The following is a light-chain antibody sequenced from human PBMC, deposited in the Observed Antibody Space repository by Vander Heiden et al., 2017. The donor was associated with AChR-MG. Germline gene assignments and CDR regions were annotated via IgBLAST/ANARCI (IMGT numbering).Light chain of an antibody. CDR3: QQHSNWPTLT. Sequence: EIVLTQSPATLSLSPGERATLSCRASQSVSSYLAWYQQKPGQAPRLLIYDASNRATGIPARFSGSGYGTDFTLTISSLEQEDFAVYYCQQHSNWPTLTFGGRTKVEIK. CDR2: DAS. J-gene: IGKJ4*01. V-gene: IGKV3-11*01. CDR1: QSVSSY.